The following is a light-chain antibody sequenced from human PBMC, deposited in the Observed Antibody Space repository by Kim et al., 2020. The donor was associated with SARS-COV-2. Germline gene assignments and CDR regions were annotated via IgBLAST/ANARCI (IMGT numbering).Light chain of an antibody. Sequence: QSVLTQPPSVSGAPGQRVTISCTGSSSNIGAGYDVHWYQQLPGTAPKLLIYGNSNRPSGVPDRFSGSKSGTSASLAITGLQAEDEADYYCQSYDSSLIGWVFCGGTQLTVL. CDR3: QSYDSSLIGWV. CDR2: GNS. CDR1: SSNIGAGYD. V-gene: IGLV1-40*01. J-gene: IGLJ3*02.